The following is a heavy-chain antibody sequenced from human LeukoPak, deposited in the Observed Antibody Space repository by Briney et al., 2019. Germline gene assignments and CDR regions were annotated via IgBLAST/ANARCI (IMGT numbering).Heavy chain of an antibody. J-gene: IGHJ4*02. Sequence: GESLKISCKGSGYNFTSYWIGWVRQMPGQGLEWMGIIYPGDSDTKYSPSFQGQVTISAYKSISTAYPQWSSLKASDTAMYYCARHDSSSRLDYWGQGTLVTVSS. V-gene: IGHV5-51*01. CDR2: IYPGDSDT. CDR3: ARHDSSSRLDY. D-gene: IGHD6-13*01. CDR1: GYNFTSYW.